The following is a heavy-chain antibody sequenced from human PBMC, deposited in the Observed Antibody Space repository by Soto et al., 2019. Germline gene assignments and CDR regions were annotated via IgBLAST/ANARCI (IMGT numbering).Heavy chain of an antibody. V-gene: IGHV3-23*01. Sequence: GGSLRLSCAASGFTFSSYAMSWVRQAPGKGLEWASAISGSGGSTYYADSVKGRFTISRDDSKNTLYLQMNSLRAEDTAVYYCAKDPEGALADNWFDPWGQGTLVTVSS. J-gene: IGHJ5*02. CDR1: GFTFSSYA. CDR2: ISGSGGST. CDR3: AKDPEGALADNWFDP. D-gene: IGHD3-16*01.